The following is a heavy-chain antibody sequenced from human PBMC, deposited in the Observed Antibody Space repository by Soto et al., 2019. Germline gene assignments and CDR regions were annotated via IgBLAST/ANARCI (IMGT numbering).Heavy chain of an antibody. Sequence: ASVKVSCKASGYTFTSYDINWVRQATGQGLEWMGWMNPNSGNTGYAQKFQGRVTMTRNTSISTAYMELSSLRSEDTAVYYCARRLGGAARRPAVSYYYYYMDVWGKGTTVTVSS. D-gene: IGHD6-6*01. V-gene: IGHV1-8*01. CDR2: MNPNSGNT. J-gene: IGHJ6*03. CDR1: GYTFTSYD. CDR3: ARRLGGAARRPAVSYYYYYMDV.